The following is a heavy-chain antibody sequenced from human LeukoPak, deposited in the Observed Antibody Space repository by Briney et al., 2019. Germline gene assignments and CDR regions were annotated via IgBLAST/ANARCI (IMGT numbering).Heavy chain of an antibody. CDR1: GYSISSGYY. D-gene: IGHD6-19*01. Sequence: SETLSHTCTVSGYSISSGYYWGWIRQPPGKGLEWIGCICNSGGTNYNPSLKSRVTISVDTSKNQFSLNLSSVTAADTAVYYCAKTGRPNNSGWYRWFDPWGQGTLVTVSS. CDR3: AKTGRPNNSGWYRWFDP. V-gene: IGHV4-38-2*02. J-gene: IGHJ5*02. CDR2: ICNSGGT.